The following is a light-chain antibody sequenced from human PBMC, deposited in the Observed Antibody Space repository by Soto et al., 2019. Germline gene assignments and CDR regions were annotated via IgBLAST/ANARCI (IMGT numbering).Light chain of an antibody. V-gene: IGKV1-5*03. Sequence: IQITQSPSTLSASVGDRVTITCRATQIISHWLAWYQQKPGKAPKLLISKASTLAIGVPSRFSGGISGTDFTLSITGLLPDDFATCSCQQYGVYPRTFGQGTKLEI. CDR3: QQYGVYPRT. CDR2: KAS. J-gene: IGKJ2*01. CDR1: QIISHW.